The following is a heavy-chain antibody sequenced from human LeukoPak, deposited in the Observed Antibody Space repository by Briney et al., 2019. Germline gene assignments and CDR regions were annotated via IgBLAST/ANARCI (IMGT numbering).Heavy chain of an antibody. V-gene: IGHV3-33*01. CDR2: IWYDGSNK. J-gene: IGHJ4*02. CDR1: GFTFSSYG. D-gene: IGHD6-13*01. CDR3: ARDLDSSSLDY. Sequence: QSGGSLRLSCAASGFTFSSYGMHWVRQAPGKGLEWVAVIWYDGSNKYYADSVKGRFTISRDNSKNTLYLQMNSLRAEDTAVYYCARDLDSSSLDYWGQGTLVTVSS.